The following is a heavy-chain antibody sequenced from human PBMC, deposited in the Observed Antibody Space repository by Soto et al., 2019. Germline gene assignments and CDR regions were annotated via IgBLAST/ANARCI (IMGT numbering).Heavy chain of an antibody. Sequence: SETMCVTSTVADGYISSYYWSWIRKNPGKGLEWIGYIYYSGSTNYNPSLKSRVTISVDTSKNQFSLKLSSVTAADTAVYYCARTHRGYSSSWERYYYYMDVWGKGTTVTVSS. CDR1: DGYISSYY. D-gene: IGHD6-13*01. J-gene: IGHJ6*03. CDR3: ARTHRGYSSSWERYYYYMDV. V-gene: IGHV4-59*08. CDR2: IYYSGST.